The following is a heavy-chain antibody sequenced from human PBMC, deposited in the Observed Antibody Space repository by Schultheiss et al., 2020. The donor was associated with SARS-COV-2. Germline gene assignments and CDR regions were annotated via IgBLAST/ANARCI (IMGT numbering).Heavy chain of an antibody. CDR3: ARDRGGF. CDR2: INPSGGST. D-gene: IGHD3-10*01. V-gene: IGHV1-46*01. Sequence: ASVKVSCRASGYTFTGYYMHWVRQAPGQGLEWMGIINPSGGSTTYAQKFQDRVTMTRDTSTSTVYMELSSLKSDDTAVYYCARDRGGFWGQGTLVTVSS. CDR1: GYTFTGYY. J-gene: IGHJ4*02.